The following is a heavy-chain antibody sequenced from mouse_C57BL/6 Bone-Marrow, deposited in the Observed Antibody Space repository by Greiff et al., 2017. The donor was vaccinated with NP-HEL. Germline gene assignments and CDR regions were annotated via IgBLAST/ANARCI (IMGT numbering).Heavy chain of an antibody. CDR2: IYPGSGST. CDR1: GYTFASYW. V-gene: IGHV1-55*01. Sequence: VKLQESGAELVKPGASVKMSCKASGYTFASYWITWVKQRPGQGLEWIGDIYPGSGSTNYNEKFKSKATLTVDTSSSTAYMQLSSLTSEDSAVYYCARDYGSFPYAMDYWGQGTSVTVSS. J-gene: IGHJ4*01. D-gene: IGHD1-1*01. CDR3: ARDYGSFPYAMDY.